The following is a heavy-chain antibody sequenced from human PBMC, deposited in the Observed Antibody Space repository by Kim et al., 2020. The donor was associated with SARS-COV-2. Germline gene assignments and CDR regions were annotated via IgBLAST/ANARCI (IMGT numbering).Heavy chain of an antibody. CDR2: ISSSSSTI. Sequence: WGSLRLSCAASGFTFSSYSMNWVRQAPGKGLEWVSYISSSSSTIYYADSVKGRFTISRDNAKNSLYLQMNSLRDEDTAVYYCARETYDYIWGSYRYLFDYWGQGTLVTVSS. CDR1: GFTFSSYS. J-gene: IGHJ4*02. CDR3: ARETYDYIWGSYRYLFDY. D-gene: IGHD3-16*02. V-gene: IGHV3-48*02.